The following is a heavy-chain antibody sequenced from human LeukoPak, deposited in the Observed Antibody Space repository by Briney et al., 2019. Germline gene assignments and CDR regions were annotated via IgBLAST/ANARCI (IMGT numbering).Heavy chain of an antibody. J-gene: IGHJ6*02. CDR2: IYHSGST. CDR1: GGSISSSNW. V-gene: IGHV4-4*02. CDR3: ARAPQPNYYGMDV. D-gene: IGHD2-2*01. Sequence: SGTLSLTCAVSGGSISSSNWWSWVRQPPGKGLEWIGEIYHSGSTNHNPSLKSRVTISVDKSKNQFSLKLSSVTAADTAVYYCARAPQPNYYGMDVWGQGTTVTVSS.